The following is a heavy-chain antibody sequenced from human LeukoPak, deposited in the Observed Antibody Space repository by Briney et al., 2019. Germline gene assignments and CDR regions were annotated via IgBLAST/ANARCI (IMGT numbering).Heavy chain of an antibody. Sequence: GGSLRLSCAASGFTFSSYAMHWVRQAPGKGLEWVSAISGSGGSTYYADSVKGRFTISRDNSKNTLYLQMNSLRAEDTAVYYCAKLGDFWSGYPDYWGQGTLVTVSS. J-gene: IGHJ4*02. V-gene: IGHV3-23*01. CDR2: ISGSGGST. D-gene: IGHD3-3*01. CDR3: AKLGDFWSGYPDY. CDR1: GFTFSSYA.